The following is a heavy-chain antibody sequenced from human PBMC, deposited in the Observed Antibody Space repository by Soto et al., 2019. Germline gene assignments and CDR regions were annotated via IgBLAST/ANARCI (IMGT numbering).Heavy chain of an antibody. CDR3: ARAPSSKLYYDYVWGSPYFDY. Sequence: SETLSLTCTVSGGSISSGDYYWSWIRQPPGKGLEWIGYIYYSGSTYYNPSLKSRVTISVDTSKNQFSLKLSSVTAADTAVYYCARAPSSKLYYDYVWGSPYFDYWGQGTMVTVYS. J-gene: IGHJ4*02. D-gene: IGHD3-16*01. V-gene: IGHV4-30-4*01. CDR1: GGSISSGDYY. CDR2: IYYSGST.